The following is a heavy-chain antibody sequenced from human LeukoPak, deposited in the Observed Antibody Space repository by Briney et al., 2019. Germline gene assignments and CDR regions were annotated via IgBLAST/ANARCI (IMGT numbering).Heavy chain of an antibody. CDR1: AGSLSGYY. D-gene: IGHD3-22*01. Sequence: SETLSLTCAVYAGSLSGYYWSWIRQPPGKGMEWIGEMNHSGITNYNPSLKSRVTISLATSKTQFSLKLSSVTAAYTAVYYCARGQKRYYYDSSGYPLKIWGQGTLVTVSS. CDR3: ARGQKRYYYDSSGYPLKI. J-gene: IGHJ4*02. CDR2: MNHSGIT. V-gene: IGHV4-34*01.